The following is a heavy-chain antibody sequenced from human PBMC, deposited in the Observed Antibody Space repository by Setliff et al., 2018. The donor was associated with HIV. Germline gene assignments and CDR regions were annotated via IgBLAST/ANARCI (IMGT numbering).Heavy chain of an antibody. CDR2: SNHSGST. CDR3: ARGWPFDY. CDR1: GGSFSGYY. V-gene: IGHV4-34*01. Sequence: SETLSLTCDVYGGSFSGYYWSWIRQPPGKGLEWIGESNHSGSTNYNPSLKSRVTISVDTSKRQFSLKLSSVTAADTAVFYCARGWPFDYWGQGTLVTVSS. J-gene: IGHJ4*02.